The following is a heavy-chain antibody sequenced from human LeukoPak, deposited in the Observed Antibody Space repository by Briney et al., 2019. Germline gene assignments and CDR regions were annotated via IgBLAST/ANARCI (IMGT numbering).Heavy chain of an antibody. CDR3: ARQGERGYSYGSFDY. V-gene: IGHV4-59*08. CDR2: IYYGGST. D-gene: IGHD5-18*01. CDR1: GGSISSYY. Sequence: SETLSLTCTVSGGSISSYYWSWVRQPPGKGLEWLGYIYYGGSTNYNPSLKSRVTISVDTSKNQFSLKLSSVTAADTAVYYCARQGERGYSYGSFDYWGQGTLVTVSS. J-gene: IGHJ4*02.